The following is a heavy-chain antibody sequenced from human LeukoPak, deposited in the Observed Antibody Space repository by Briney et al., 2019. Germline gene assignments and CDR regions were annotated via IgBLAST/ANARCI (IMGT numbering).Heavy chain of an antibody. CDR2: INPNSGGT. D-gene: IGHD3-9*01. CDR3: ARDNGPVLRYFDWLLPFDY. V-gene: IGHV1-2*02. CDR1: GYTFTGYY. J-gene: IGHJ4*02. Sequence: GASVKVSCKASGYTFTGYYMHWVRQAPGQGLEWMGWINPNSGGTNYAQKSQGRVTMTRDTSISTAYMELSRLRSDDTAVYYCARDNGPVLRYFDWLLPFDYWGQGTLVTVSS.